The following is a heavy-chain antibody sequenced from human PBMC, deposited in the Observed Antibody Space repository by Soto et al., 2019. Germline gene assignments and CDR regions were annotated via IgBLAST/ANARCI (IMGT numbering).Heavy chain of an antibody. V-gene: IGHV3-23*01. Sequence: GLSLRLSCAASGFTFSNYAMSWVRQAPGKGLEWVSGISYSGGSTYYAESVEGRFTISRDDPKNTLFLQMNSLRPEDTAVYYCAKGDSIFGVVIPHLDSWGRGILVTVSS. CDR3: AKGDSIFGVVIPHLDS. CDR2: ISYSGGST. J-gene: IGHJ5*01. D-gene: IGHD3-3*01. CDR1: GFTFSNYA.